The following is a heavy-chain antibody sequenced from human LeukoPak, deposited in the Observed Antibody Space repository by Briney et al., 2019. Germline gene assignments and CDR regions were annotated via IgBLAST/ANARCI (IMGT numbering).Heavy chain of an antibody. J-gene: IGHJ4*02. CDR3: ARDIVVPAAIPDY. Sequence: GGSLRLSCAASGFTFSSYGMHWVRQAPGKGLEWVAFIRYDGSNKYYADSVKGRFTISRDKSKNTLYLQMSSLRAEDTAVYYCARDIVVPAAIPDYWGQGTLVTVSS. V-gene: IGHV3-30*02. CDR1: GFTFSSYG. CDR2: IRYDGSNK. D-gene: IGHD2-2*02.